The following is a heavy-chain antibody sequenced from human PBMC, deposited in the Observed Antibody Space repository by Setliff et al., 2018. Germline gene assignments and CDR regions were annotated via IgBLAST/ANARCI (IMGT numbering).Heavy chain of an antibody. Sequence: SVKVSCKTSGYTFTTYAINWVRQAPGQGLEWMGGTIPMFGTTEYAQKFQGRVTIITDESTSTAFMQLSSLRSEDTAVYYCVREGVDSRSSTDYRYYMDVWGKGATVTVSS. V-gene: IGHV1-69*05. CDR3: VREGVDSRSSTDYRYYMDV. D-gene: IGHD3-22*01. CDR1: GYTFTTYA. J-gene: IGHJ6*03. CDR2: TIPMFGTT.